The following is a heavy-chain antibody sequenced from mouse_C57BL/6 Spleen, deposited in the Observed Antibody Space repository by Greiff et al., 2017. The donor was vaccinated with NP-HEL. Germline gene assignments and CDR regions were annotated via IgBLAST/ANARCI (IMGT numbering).Heavy chain of an antibody. CDR2: IDPSDSYT. CDR1: GYTFTSYW. V-gene: IGHV1-50*01. CDR3: ARGDDGYYRYFDV. Sequence: QVQLQQPGAELVKPGASVKLSCKASGYTFTSYWMQWVKQRPGQGLEWIGEIDPSDSYTNYNQKFKGKATLTVDTSSSTAYMQLSSLTSEDSAVYYCARGDDGYYRYFDVWGTGTTVTVSS. J-gene: IGHJ1*03. D-gene: IGHD2-3*01.